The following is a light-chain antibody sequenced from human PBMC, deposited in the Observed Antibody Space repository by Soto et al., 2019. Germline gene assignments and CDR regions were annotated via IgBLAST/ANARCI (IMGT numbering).Light chain of an antibody. CDR1: SSDVGGYKY. V-gene: IGLV2-14*01. Sequence: QSVLTQPASVSGSPGQSITISCTGTSSDVGGYKYVSWYQQHPDKAPKLIIFEVSNRPSGISSRFSGSKSGNTASLTISVLQAEDEADYYCASYTSSSTSVIFGRGTKLTVL. CDR3: ASYTSSSTSVI. J-gene: IGLJ2*01. CDR2: EVS.